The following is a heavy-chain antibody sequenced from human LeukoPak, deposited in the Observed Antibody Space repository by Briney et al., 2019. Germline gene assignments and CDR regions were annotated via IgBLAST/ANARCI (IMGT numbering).Heavy chain of an antibody. V-gene: IGHV3-30-3*01. CDR2: ISYDGSNK. CDR3: ARDIDGSEGGFDY. CDR1: GFTFSSYA. J-gene: IGHJ4*02. Sequence: GRSLRLSCAASGFTFSSYAMHWVRQAPGKGLEWVAVISYDGSNKYYADSVKGRFTISRDNSKNTLYLQMNSLRAEDTAVYYCARDIDGSEGGFDYRGQGTLVTVSS. D-gene: IGHD3-16*01.